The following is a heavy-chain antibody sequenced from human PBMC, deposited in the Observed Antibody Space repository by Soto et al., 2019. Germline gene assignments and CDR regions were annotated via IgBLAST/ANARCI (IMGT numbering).Heavy chain of an antibody. CDR2: ISSSSSYI. D-gene: IGHD4-17*01. Sequence: EVQLVESGGGLVKPGGSLRLSCAASGFTFSNYSMNWVRQAPGKGLEWFSSISSSSSYIYYADSVKGRFTISRDNAKNSLYLQMNSLRAEDTAVYYCARDSYGDYPTLYYFDYWGQGTLVTVSS. J-gene: IGHJ4*02. CDR1: GFTFSNYS. CDR3: ARDSYGDYPTLYYFDY. V-gene: IGHV3-21*01.